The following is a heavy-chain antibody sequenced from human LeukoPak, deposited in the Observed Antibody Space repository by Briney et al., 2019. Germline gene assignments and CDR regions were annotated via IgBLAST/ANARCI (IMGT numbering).Heavy chain of an antibody. CDR3: TRGVTIVPDY. D-gene: IGHD2-8*01. J-gene: IGHJ4*02. CDR1: GFTFSNYW. V-gene: IGHV3-7*01. Sequence: LAGGSLRLSCAVSGFTFSNYWMTWVRQAPGKGLEWVANIKQDGSEKYYVDSVKGRFTISRDNAKSSLYLQMNSLRVEGTAVYYCTRGVTIVPDYWGQGTLVTVSS. CDR2: IKQDGSEK.